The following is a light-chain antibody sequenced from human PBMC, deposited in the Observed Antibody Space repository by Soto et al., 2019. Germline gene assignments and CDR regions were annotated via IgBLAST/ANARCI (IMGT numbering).Light chain of an antibody. CDR3: QQYNNWPRT. CDR1: QNVNSN. CDR2: GAS. Sequence: EIVMTQSPASLSVSPGERATLSCRASQNVNSNLAWYQQKPGQAPRLLIYGASTRATGIPARFSGSGSGTEFTLTISGLQSEDFAVYYCQQYNNWPRTFG. V-gene: IGKV3-15*01. J-gene: IGKJ1*01.